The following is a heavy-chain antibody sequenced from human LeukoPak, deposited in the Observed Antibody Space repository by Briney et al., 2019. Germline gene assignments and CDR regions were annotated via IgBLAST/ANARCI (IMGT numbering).Heavy chain of an antibody. V-gene: IGHV3-74*01. J-gene: IGHJ3*02. D-gene: IGHD5-18*01. CDR2: INSDGSST. Sequence: GGSLRLTCAASGFTFGSYAMSWVRQAPGKGLVWVSRINSDGSSTSYADSVKGRFTISRDSAKNTLYLQMNSLRAEDTAVYYCVRDGYSYGFMLAFDIWGLGTRVTVSS. CDR3: VRDGYSYGFMLAFDI. CDR1: GFTFGSYA.